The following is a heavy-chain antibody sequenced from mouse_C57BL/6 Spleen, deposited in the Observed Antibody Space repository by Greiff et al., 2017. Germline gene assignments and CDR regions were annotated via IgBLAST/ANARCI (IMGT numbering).Heavy chain of an antibody. J-gene: IGHJ1*03. V-gene: IGHV5-16*01. Sequence: EVQLVESEGGLVQPGSSMKLSCTASGFTFSDYYMAWVRQVPEKGLEWVANINYDGSSTYYLDSLKSRFTISRDNAKNILYLQMNSLKSEDTATYYCAGDHSQRSWYFDVWGTGTTVTVSS. CDR3: AGDHSQRSWYFDV. D-gene: IGHD6-1*01. CDR2: INYDGSST. CDR1: GFTFSDYY.